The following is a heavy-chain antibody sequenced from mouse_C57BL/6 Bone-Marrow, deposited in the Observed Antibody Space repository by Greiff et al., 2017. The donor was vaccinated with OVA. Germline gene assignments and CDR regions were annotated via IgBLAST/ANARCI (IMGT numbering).Heavy chain of an antibody. Sequence: EVKLVESGGGLVKPGGSLKLSCAASGFTFSDYGMHWVRQAPEKGLEWVAYISSGSSTIYYADTVKGRFTISRDNAKNTLFLQMTSLRSEYTAMYYCARQGSYYFDYWGQGTTLTVSS. V-gene: IGHV5-17*01. D-gene: IGHD1-1*02. CDR3: ARQGSYYFDY. CDR1: GFTFSDYG. CDR2: ISSGSSTI. J-gene: IGHJ2*01.